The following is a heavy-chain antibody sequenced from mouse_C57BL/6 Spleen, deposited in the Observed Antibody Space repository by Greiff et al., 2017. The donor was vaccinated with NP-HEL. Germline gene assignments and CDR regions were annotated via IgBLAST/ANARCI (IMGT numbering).Heavy chain of an antibody. D-gene: IGHD2-1*01. CDR3: TRDREDYGNGYAMDY. CDR1: GFTFSSYA. CDR2: ISSGGDYI. Sequence: EVKVEESGEGLVKPGGSLKLSCAASGFTFSSYAMSWVRQTPEKRLEWVAYISSGGDYIYYADTVKGRFTISRDNARNTLYLQMSSLKSEDTAMYYCTRDREDYGNGYAMDYWGQGTSVTVSS. V-gene: IGHV5-9-1*02. J-gene: IGHJ4*01.